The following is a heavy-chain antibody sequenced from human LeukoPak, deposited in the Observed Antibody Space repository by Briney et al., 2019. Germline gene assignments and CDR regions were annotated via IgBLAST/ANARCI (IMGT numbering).Heavy chain of an antibody. J-gene: IGHJ4*02. Sequence: GESLKISCQGSGYSFTTYWVAWVRQMPGRGLEWMVIINPSDSDTRYSPSFQGQVTISADKSISTAYLQWSSLKASDSAMYYCARAWNFDYWGQGTLVTVSS. D-gene: IGHD1-1*01. CDR3: ARAWNFDY. CDR1: GYSFTTYW. V-gene: IGHV5-51*01. CDR2: INPSDSDT.